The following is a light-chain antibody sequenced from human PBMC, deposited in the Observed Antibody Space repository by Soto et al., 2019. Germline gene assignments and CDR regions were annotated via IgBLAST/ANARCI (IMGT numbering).Light chain of an antibody. CDR1: QSVSSGY. CDR3: QQYYSTLWT. J-gene: IGKJ1*01. Sequence: DIVLTQSPGTLYLSPGERATLSCRASQSVSSGYLAWYQQRPGQAPRLLIYGASTRATGIPARFSGSGSGTDFTLTISSLQAEDVAVYYCQQYYSTLWTFGQGTKVDIK. V-gene: IGKV3-20*01. CDR2: GAS.